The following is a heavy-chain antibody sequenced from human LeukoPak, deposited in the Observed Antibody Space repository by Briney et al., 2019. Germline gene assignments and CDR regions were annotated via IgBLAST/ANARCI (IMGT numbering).Heavy chain of an antibody. V-gene: IGHV1-58*02. CDR2: IVVGSGNT. CDR1: GFTFTSSA. Sequence: TSVEVSCKASGFTFTSSAMQWVRQARGQRLEWIGWIVVGSGNTNYAQKFQERVTITRDMSTSTAYMELSSLRSEGTAVYYCAASLGYCTNGVCYDDAFDIWGQGTMVTVSS. J-gene: IGHJ3*02. D-gene: IGHD2-8*01. CDR3: AASLGYCTNGVCYDDAFDI.